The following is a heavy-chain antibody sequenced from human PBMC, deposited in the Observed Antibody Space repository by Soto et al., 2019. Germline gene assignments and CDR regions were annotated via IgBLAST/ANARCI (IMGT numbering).Heavy chain of an antibody. CDR3: ARATYYYDSSGSYYYYYGMDV. Sequence: PSETLSLTCTVSGGSISSGGYYWRWIRQHPGKGLEWIGYIYYSGSTYYNPSLKSRVTISVDTSKNQFSLKLSSVTAADTAVYYCARATYYYDSSGSYYYYYGMDVWGQGTTGTVSS. D-gene: IGHD3-22*01. V-gene: IGHV4-31*03. CDR2: IYYSGST. J-gene: IGHJ6*02. CDR1: GGSISSGGYY.